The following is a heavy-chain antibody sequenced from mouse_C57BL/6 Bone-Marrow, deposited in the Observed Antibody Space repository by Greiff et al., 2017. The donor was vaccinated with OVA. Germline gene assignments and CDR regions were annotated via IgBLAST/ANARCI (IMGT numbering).Heavy chain of an antibody. D-gene: IGHD1-1*01. CDR2: INYDGSST. V-gene: IGHV5-16*01. CDR3: ARSLYYYGSSYWYFDV. CDR1: GFTFSDYY. J-gene: IGHJ1*03. Sequence: EVKVEESEGGLVQPGSSMKLSCTASGFTFSDYYMAWVRQVPEKGLEWVANINYDGSSTYYLDFLKSRFIISRDNAKNILYLQMSSLKSEDTATYYCARSLYYYGSSYWYFDVWGTGTTVTVSS.